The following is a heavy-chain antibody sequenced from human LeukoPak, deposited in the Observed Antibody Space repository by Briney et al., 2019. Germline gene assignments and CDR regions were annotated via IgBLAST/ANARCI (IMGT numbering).Heavy chain of an antibody. V-gene: IGHV1-2*02. CDR2: INPNSGGT. CDR1: GYTFTGYY. CDR3: ARGRDSAYYYSSDY. J-gene: IGHJ4*02. Sequence: ASVKVSCKASGYTFTGYYMHWVRQAPGQGLEWMGWINPNSGGTNYAQKFQGRVTMTSDTSISTAYMQLSILRSDDTAVYYCARGRDSAYYYSSDYWGQGTLVTVSS. D-gene: IGHD3-22*01.